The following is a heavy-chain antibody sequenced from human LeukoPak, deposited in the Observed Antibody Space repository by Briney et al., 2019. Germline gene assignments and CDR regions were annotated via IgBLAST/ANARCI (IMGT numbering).Heavy chain of an antibody. J-gene: IGHJ4*02. V-gene: IGHV1-3*01. CDR1: GYSFTDYA. Sequence: GASVKVSCKASGYSFTDYAMHWVRQAPGQRLEWMGWINAANGSTKYSQKFQGRVTITRDTSASRAYMELSGLRSEDTAVYYCAGTYYYDSSGYYPAFDYWGQGTLVTVSS. CDR3: AGTYYYDSSGYYPAFDY. D-gene: IGHD3-22*01. CDR2: INAANGST.